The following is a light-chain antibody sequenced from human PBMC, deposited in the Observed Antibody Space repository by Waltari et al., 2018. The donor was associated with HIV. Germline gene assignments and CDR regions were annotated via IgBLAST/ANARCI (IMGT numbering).Light chain of an antibody. CDR1: SSDVGGYNY. CDR2: EVT. V-gene: IGLV2-8*01. Sequence: QSALTQPPSASGSPGQSVTISCTGTSSDVGGYNYLSWYQQHPGKATKLMIYEVTKRPSGVPDRFSGSKSGNTASLTVSGLQAEDEADYYCSSYAGSNKVVVFGGGTKLTVL. CDR3: SSYAGSNKVVV. J-gene: IGLJ2*01.